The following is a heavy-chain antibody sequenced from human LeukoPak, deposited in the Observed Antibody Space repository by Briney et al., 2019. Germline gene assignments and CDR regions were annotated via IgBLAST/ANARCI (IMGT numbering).Heavy chain of an antibody. V-gene: IGHV3-23*01. J-gene: IGHJ5*02. Sequence: GGSLRLSCAASGFTFSTYWMSWVRQAPGKGLEWVSAISGSGGSTYYADSVKGRFTISRDNSKNTLYLQMNSLRAEDTAVYYCAKLGGSTSYNWFDPWGQGTLVTVSS. CDR1: GFTFSTYW. CDR3: AKLGGSTSYNWFDP. CDR2: ISGSGGST. D-gene: IGHD2-2*01.